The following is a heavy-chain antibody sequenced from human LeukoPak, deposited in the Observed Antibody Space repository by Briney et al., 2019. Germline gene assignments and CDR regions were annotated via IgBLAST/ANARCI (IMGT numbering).Heavy chain of an antibody. J-gene: IGHJ3*02. CDR3: ARASYRAFYI. V-gene: IGHV6-1*01. Sequence: SQTLSLTCAISGDSVSSSDATWNWIRQSPSRGLEWLGRTYYRSRWSSDYAPSVRSRITINSDTAKNQFSLQLNSVTSEDTAVYYCARASYRAFYIWGQGTMVTVSS. CDR1: GDSVSSSDAT. CDR2: TYYRSRWSS. D-gene: IGHD4-11*01.